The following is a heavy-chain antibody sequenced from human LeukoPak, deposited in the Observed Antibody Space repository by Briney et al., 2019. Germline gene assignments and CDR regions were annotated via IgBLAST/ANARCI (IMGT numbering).Heavy chain of an antibody. CDR2: INTTSTTI. J-gene: IGHJ6*02. CDR1: GFTFSSYS. CDR3: ARDDPEASYCSGGSCYPINNYYYYGMDV. Sequence: GGSLRLSCAASGFTFSSYSMNWVRQAPGKGLEWVSSINTTSTTIYYADSVKGRFTISRDNAKNSLYLQMNSLRAEDTAVYYCARDDPEASYCSGGSCYPINNYYYYGMDVWGQGTTVTVS. V-gene: IGHV3-21*01. D-gene: IGHD2-15*01.